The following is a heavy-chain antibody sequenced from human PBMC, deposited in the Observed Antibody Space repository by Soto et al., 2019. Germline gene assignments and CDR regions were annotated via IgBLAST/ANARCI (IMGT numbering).Heavy chain of an antibody. D-gene: IGHD3-22*01. CDR3: ARRGPLLRKFDY. Sequence: PSETLSLTCSVYGGSFSGYYWSWIRQPPGKGLEWIGEINHSGSTNYNPSLKSRVTISVDTSKNQFSLKLSSVTAADTAVYYCARRGPLLRKFDYWGQGTLVTVSS. CDR2: INHSGST. J-gene: IGHJ4*02. CDR1: GGSFSGYY. V-gene: IGHV4-34*01.